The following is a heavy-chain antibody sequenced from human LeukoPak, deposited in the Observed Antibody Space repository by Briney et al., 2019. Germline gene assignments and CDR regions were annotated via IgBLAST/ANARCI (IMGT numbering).Heavy chain of an antibody. V-gene: IGHV4-4*07. J-gene: IGHJ4*02. CDR1: GGSTTSYY. D-gene: IGHD1-26*01. CDR2: IYTSGST. Sequence: SETLSLTCTVSGGSTTSYYWSWVRQPAGKGLEWIGRIYTSGSTNYNPSLKSRVTMSVDTSKNQFSLKMSSVTATDTAVYYCARTGGSGTYYDGSFDCWGQGTLVTVSS. CDR3: ARTGGSGTYYDGSFDC.